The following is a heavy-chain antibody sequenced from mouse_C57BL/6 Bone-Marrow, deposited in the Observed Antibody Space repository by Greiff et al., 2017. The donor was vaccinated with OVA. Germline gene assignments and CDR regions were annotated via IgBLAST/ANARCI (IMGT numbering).Heavy chain of an antibody. D-gene: IGHD2-5*01. CDR3: AIYYSNYAWFAY. V-gene: IGHV5-6*02. Sequence: EVKLEESGGDLVKPGGSLKLSCAASGFTFSSYGMSWVRQTPDKRLEWVATISSGGSYTYYPDSVKGRFTISRANAKNTLYLQMSSLKSEDTAMYYCAIYYSNYAWFAYWGQGTLVTVSA. J-gene: IGHJ3*01. CDR2: ISSGGSYT. CDR1: GFTFSSYG.